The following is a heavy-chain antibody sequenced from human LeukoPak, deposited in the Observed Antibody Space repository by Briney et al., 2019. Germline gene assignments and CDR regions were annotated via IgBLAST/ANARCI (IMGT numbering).Heavy chain of an antibody. CDR3: ATQRGSYLWGTDFDY. J-gene: IGHJ4*02. V-gene: IGHV1-2*02. Sequence: RASVKVSCKASGYTFTGYYMHWVRQAPGQGLEWMGWINPNSGGTNYAQKFQGRVTMTRDTSISTAYMELSRLRSDDTAVYYCATQRGSYLWGTDFDYWGQGTLVTVSS. CDR1: GYTFTGYY. D-gene: IGHD3-16*01. CDR2: INPNSGGT.